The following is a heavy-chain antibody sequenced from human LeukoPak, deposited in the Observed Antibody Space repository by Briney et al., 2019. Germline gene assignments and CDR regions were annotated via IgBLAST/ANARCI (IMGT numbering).Heavy chain of an antibody. CDR2: IYSGGST. CDR3: ARDTDYYGSGTLGYLDY. D-gene: IGHD3-10*01. V-gene: IGHV3-66*01. CDR1: GFTVNNNF. Sequence: GGSLRLSCAISGFTVNNNFMSWVRQAPGKGLEWVSVIYSGGSTYYTDSVKGRFTISRDNSKNTLYLQMNSLRAEDTAVYYCARDTDYYGSGTLGYLDYWGQGTLVTVSS. J-gene: IGHJ4*02.